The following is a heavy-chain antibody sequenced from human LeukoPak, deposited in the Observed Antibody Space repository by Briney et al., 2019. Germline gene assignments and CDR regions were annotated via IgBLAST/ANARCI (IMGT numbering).Heavy chain of an antibody. CDR3: AREPVLYCSSTSCFNWFDP. CDR1: GFTFSSYW. V-gene: IGHV3-74*01. D-gene: IGHD2-2*01. J-gene: IGHJ5*02. CDR2: INTDGSST. Sequence: GGSLRLSCAASGFTFSSYWMHWVRQAPGRGLVWVSRINTDGSSTSYADSVKGRFTISRDNAKNTLYLQMNSLRAEDTAVYYCAREPVLYCSSTSCFNWFDPWGQGTLVTVSS.